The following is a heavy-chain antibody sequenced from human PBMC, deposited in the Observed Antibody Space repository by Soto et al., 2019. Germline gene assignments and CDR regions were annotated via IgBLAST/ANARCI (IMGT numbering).Heavy chain of an antibody. CDR2: ISGSGGST. D-gene: IGHD2-2*01. J-gene: IGHJ6*03. Sequence: GGSLRLSCAASGFTFSSSAMNWVRQAPGKGLEWVSVISGSGGSTYYADSVKGRFTISRDNSKNTLYLQMNCLRAEDTAEYYCAKRDCSSTSCYSIHYYYMDVWGKGTMVTVSS. CDR1: GFTFSSSA. CDR3: AKRDCSSTSCYSIHYYYMDV. V-gene: IGHV3-23*01.